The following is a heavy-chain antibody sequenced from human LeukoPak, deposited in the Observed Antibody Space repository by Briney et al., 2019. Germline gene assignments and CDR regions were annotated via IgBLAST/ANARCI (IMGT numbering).Heavy chain of an antibody. J-gene: IGHJ5*02. CDR3: ARDSGTTGEVKFDP. Sequence: SETLSLTCAVYGGSFSGYYWSWIRQPPGKGLEWIGEINHSGSTNYNPSLKSRVTISVDTSKNQFSLNLISVTAADTAVYYCARDSGTTGEVKFDPWGQGTLATVSS. CDR1: GGSFSGYY. CDR2: INHSGST. V-gene: IGHV4-34*01. D-gene: IGHD3-10*01.